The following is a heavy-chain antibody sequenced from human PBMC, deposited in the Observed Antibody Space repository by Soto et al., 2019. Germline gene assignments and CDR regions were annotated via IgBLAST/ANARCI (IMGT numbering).Heavy chain of an antibody. Sequence: QITLKESGPALVRPTQTLTLTCSFSGFSLTTRGVAVGWIRQPPGKALEWLALIFWDDDKWYSPSLRSRLTLTXDXAKNQVVLTMTNMDPVDTATYYCAHRSRGYAYYFDQWGQGTLVTVSS. J-gene: IGHJ4*02. CDR2: IFWDDDK. V-gene: IGHV2-5*02. D-gene: IGHD5-12*01. CDR1: GFSLTTRGVA. CDR3: AHRSRGYAYYFDQ.